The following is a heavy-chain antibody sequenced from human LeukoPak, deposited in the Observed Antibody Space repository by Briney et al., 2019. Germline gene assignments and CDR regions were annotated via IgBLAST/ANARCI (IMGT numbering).Heavy chain of an antibody. V-gene: IGHV3-48*01. D-gene: IGHD4/OR15-4a*01. Sequence: GGSLRLSCAASGFTFSNYDMYWVRQAPGKGLEWVSYISSRSSTIYYADSVKGRFTISRDNAKNSLSLQMNSLRAEDTAVYYCTTPVLTGEYYWGQGTLVTVSS. CDR3: TTPVLTGEYY. CDR1: GFTFSNYD. CDR2: ISSRSSTI. J-gene: IGHJ4*02.